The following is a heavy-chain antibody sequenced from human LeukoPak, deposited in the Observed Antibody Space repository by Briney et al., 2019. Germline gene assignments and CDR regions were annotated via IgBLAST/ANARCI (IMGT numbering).Heavy chain of an antibody. Sequence: SETLSLTCTVSGGSINSYYWSWIRQPPGKGLEWIGYIHYSGSTNYNPPLKSRVTISVDTSKNQFSLKLSSVTAADTAVYYCARAQSGYYRYYYYYMDVWGKGTTVTVSS. V-gene: IGHV4-59*12. D-gene: IGHD3-3*01. CDR1: GGSINSYY. J-gene: IGHJ6*03. CDR2: IHYSGST. CDR3: ARAQSGYYRYYYYYMDV.